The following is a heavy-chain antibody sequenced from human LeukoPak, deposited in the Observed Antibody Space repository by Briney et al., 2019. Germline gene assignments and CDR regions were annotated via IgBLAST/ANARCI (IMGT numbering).Heavy chain of an antibody. CDR1: GFTLRSYS. V-gene: IGHV3-21*01. J-gene: IGHJ4*02. Sequence: GGSLRLSCAASGFTLRSYSMNWVRQAPGKGLEWVSSISSSSSYIYYADSVKGRFTISRDNSKNTLYLQMNSLRAEDTAVYYCARDLVAGDSSGYSGLSYWGQGTLVTVSS. D-gene: IGHD3-22*01. CDR3: ARDLVAGDSSGYSGLSY. CDR2: ISSSSSYI.